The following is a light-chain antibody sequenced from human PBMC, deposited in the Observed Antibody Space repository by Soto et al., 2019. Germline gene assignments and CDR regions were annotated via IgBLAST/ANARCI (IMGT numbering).Light chain of an antibody. CDR3: QQFRNWPWT. J-gene: IGKJ1*01. CDR1: QSISTY. V-gene: IGKV3D-15*01. CDR2: GAS. Sequence: EIVLTQSPATLSLSPGETATLSCRARQSISTYLAWYQQKPGQAPRLLIHGASTRATGVPARISGSGSGTEFTLTISSLQSEDFAVYYCQQFRNWPWTFGQGTKVDIK.